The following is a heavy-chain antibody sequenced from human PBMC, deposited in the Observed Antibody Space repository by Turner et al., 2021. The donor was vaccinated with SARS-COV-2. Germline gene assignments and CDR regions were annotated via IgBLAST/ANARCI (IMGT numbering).Heavy chain of an antibody. J-gene: IGHJ5*02. CDR1: GGTFSSYA. Sequence: QVQLVQSGAEVKKPGSSVKVSRKASGGTFSSYAISWVRQAPGQGLEWMGGIIPIFGTANYAQKFQGRVTITADESTRTAYMELSSLRSEDTAVYYCARARGVDYYDSSGQRFDPWGQGTLVTVSS. V-gene: IGHV1-69*01. D-gene: IGHD3-22*01. CDR2: IIPIFGTA. CDR3: ARARGVDYYDSSGQRFDP.